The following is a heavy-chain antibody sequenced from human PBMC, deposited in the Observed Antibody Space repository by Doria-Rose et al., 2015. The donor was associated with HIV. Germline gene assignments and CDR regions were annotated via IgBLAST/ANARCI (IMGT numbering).Heavy chain of an antibody. V-gene: IGHV2-26*01. CDR2: IFSDDER. D-gene: IGHD6-13*01. J-gene: IGHJ4*02. Sequence: QITLKESGPVLVKPTETLTLTCTVSGVSLSSPGMGVSWIRQPPGKALEWLANIFSDDERSYKPSLKSRLTISSGTSKSQVVLTMTDMDPVDTATYYCARIKSSRWYHKYYFDFWGQGTLVFVSA. CDR1: GVSLSSPGMG. CDR3: ARIKSSRWYHKYYFDF.